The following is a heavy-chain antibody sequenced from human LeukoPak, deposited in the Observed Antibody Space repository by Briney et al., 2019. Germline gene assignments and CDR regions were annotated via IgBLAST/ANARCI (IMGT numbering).Heavy chain of an antibody. D-gene: IGHD3-10*01. Sequence: ASVKVSCKASGYTFTGYYMHWVRQAPGQGLEWMGWINPSGGSTSYAQKFQGRVTMTRDTSTSTVYMELSSLRSEDTAVYYCARGVIITYYYYGMDVWGQGTTVTVSS. CDR1: GYTFTGYY. V-gene: IGHV1-46*03. J-gene: IGHJ6*02. CDR2: INPSGGST. CDR3: ARGVIITYYYYGMDV.